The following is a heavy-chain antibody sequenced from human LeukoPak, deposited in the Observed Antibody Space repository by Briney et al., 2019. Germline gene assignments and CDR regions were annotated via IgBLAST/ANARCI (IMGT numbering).Heavy chain of an antibody. Sequence: GGSLRLSCAASGFTFSNYWVHWVRQAPGKGLVWVSRINRDGSTTKYADSVKGRFTVSRDNAKNTLNLQMSSLRAEDTAVYYCARDKKSGESSEIDYWGQGTLVTVSS. CDR2: INRDGSTT. CDR1: GFTFSNYW. D-gene: IGHD3-10*01. J-gene: IGHJ4*02. V-gene: IGHV3-74*03. CDR3: ARDKKSGESSEIDY.